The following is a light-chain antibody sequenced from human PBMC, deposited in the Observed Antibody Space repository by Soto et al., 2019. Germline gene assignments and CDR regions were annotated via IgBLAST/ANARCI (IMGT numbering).Light chain of an antibody. CDR2: GAS. CDR1: QSLSSTY. V-gene: IGKV3-20*01. CDR3: QQYGSSPLT. Sequence: EIVLTQSPGTLSLSPGERATLSCRASQSLSSTYLAWYQQKPGQAPRLLIYGASNRATGIPDRFSGSGSGTDFTLTINRREPEDFAEYYCQQYGSSPLTFGPGTKVDIK. J-gene: IGKJ1*01.